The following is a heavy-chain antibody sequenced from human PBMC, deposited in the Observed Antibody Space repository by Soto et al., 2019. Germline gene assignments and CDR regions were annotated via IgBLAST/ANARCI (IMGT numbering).Heavy chain of an antibody. CDR3: AKVDYLWFGEFYYYYGK. D-gene: IGHD3-10*01. CDR2: ISYDGSNK. J-gene: IGHJ6*01. V-gene: IGHV3-30*18. CDR1: GFTFSSYG. Sequence: PGGSLRLSCAASGFTFSSYGMHWVRQAPGKGLEWVAVISYDGSNKYYADSVKGRFTISRDNSKNTLYLQMNSLRAEDTAVYYCAKVDYLWFGEFYYYYGK.